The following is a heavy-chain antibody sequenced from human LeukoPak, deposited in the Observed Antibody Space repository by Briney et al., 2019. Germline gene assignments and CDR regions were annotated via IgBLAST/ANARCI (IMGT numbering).Heavy chain of an antibody. Sequence: GGSLRLSCAASGFTFSSYGMSWVRQAPGKGLEWVSAISGSGGSTYYADSVKGRFTISRDNSKNTLYLQMNSLRAEDTAVYYCARQTYYYGSGSYYNALNYYYMDVWGKGTTVTISS. J-gene: IGHJ6*03. CDR2: ISGSGGST. D-gene: IGHD3-10*01. CDR3: ARQTYYYGSGSYYNALNYYYMDV. CDR1: GFTFSSYG. V-gene: IGHV3-23*01.